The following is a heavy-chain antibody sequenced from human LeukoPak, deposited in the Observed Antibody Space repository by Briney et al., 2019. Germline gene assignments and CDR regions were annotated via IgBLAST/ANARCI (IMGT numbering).Heavy chain of an antibody. CDR2: IHHSGTT. Sequence: SETLSLTCTVSGYSISSGNYWGWIRQSPGKGLEWIGSIHHSGTTYYNPSLKSRVTISVDTSQNQFSLKLSSVTAADTAVYYCARSGNFDYWGQGTLVTVSS. CDR1: GYSISSGNY. CDR3: ARSGNFDY. J-gene: IGHJ4*02. D-gene: IGHD1-1*01. V-gene: IGHV4-38-2*02.